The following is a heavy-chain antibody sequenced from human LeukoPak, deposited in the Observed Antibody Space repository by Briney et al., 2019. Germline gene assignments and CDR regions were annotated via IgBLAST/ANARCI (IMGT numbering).Heavy chain of an antibody. CDR1: GYTFTGYS. CDR2: INPNSGGA. Sequence: GASVKVSCKASGYTFTGYSIHWVRQAPGQGLEWMGWINPNSGGANYAQSFQGRVTMTRDTSIATSYMEVDSLTSDDTAVYYCARESACGTTNCLAPADWLDPWGQGTLVIVSS. V-gene: IGHV1-2*02. CDR3: ARESACGTTNCLAPADWLDP. J-gene: IGHJ5*02. D-gene: IGHD2-2*01.